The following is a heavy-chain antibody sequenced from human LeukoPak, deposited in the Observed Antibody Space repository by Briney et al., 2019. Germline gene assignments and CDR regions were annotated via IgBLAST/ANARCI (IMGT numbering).Heavy chain of an antibody. CDR1: GYTFTSYD. CDR3: ARVKTYSSGLTTSYFDY. CDR2: MNPNSGNT. Sequence: ASVKVSCKASGYTFTSYDINWVRQATGQGLEWMGWMNPNSGNTGYAQKFQGRVTMTRNTSISTAYMELSSLRAEDTAVYYCARVKTYSSGLTTSYFDYWGQGTLVTVSS. J-gene: IGHJ4*02. D-gene: IGHD6-19*01. V-gene: IGHV1-8*01.